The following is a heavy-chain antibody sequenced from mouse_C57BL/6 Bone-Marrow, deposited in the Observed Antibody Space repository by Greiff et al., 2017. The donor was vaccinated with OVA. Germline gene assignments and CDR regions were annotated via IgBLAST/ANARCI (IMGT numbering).Heavy chain of an antibody. CDR2: IYPRDGST. J-gene: IGHJ3*01. Sequence: VQLQQSGPELVKPGASVQLSCKASGYTFTSYDINWVKQRPGQGLEWIGWIYPRDGSTKYNEKFKGKATLTVDTSSSTAYMELHSLTSEDSAVYFCARRGTTVVATDWFAYWGQGTLVTVSA. CDR1: GYTFTSYD. V-gene: IGHV1-85*01. D-gene: IGHD1-1*01. CDR3: ARRGTTVVATDWFAY.